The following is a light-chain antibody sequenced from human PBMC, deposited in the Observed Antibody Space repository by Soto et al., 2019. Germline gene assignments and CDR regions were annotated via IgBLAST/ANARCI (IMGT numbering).Light chain of an antibody. Sequence: QSVLTQPPSASGSPGQSVTISCTGTSSDVGGYNYVSWYQQHPGKAPKLMIYEVSKRPSGVPDRFSASKSGNTASPTVSGLQAEDEADYYCSSYAGSNNYVFGTGTKVTVL. V-gene: IGLV2-8*01. CDR1: SSDVGGYNY. CDR2: EVS. J-gene: IGLJ1*01. CDR3: SSYAGSNNYV.